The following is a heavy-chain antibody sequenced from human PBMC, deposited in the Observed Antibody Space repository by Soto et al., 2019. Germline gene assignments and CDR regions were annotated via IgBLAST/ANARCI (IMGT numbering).Heavy chain of an antibody. Sequence: PSETLSLTCTASGASISSGLSYWSWIRQHPGKGLEWIGYMFYSGITYYHPSLKSRVNISADTSKNQFSLRLTSVTPADTAVYYCARDNGYGHFDSWGQGTLVTVSS. J-gene: IGHJ4*02. D-gene: IGHD5-12*01. CDR2: MFYSGIT. CDR3: ARDNGYGHFDS. V-gene: IGHV4-31*03. CDR1: GASISSGLSY.